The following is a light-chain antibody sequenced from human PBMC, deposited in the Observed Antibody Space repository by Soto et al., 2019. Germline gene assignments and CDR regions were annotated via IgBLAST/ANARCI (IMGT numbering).Light chain of an antibody. V-gene: IGKV1-5*01. CDR2: DAS. J-gene: IGKJ1*01. Sequence: DIQMTQSPSTLSASVGDRVTITCRASQSISSWLAWYQQKPGKAPKLLIYDASSLESGVPSRFSGSGPGTEFTLTISSLQPDDFATYYCQQYNSYPTFGQGTKV. CDR3: QQYNSYPT. CDR1: QSISSW.